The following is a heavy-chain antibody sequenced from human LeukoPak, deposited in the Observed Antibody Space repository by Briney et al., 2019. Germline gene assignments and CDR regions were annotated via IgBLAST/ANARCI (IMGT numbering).Heavy chain of an antibody. D-gene: IGHD2-2*01. J-gene: IGHJ4*02. V-gene: IGHV3-30*02. Sequence: GGSLRLSCAASGFTFSSYGMHWVRQAPGKGLEWVAFIRYDGSNKYYADSVKGRFTISRDNSKNTLYLQMNSLRAEDTAVYYCAKEGEYQLLRPSLGVEYSYFDYWGQGTLVTVSS. CDR3: AKEGEYQLLRPSLGVEYSYFDY. CDR2: IRYDGSNK. CDR1: GFTFSSYG.